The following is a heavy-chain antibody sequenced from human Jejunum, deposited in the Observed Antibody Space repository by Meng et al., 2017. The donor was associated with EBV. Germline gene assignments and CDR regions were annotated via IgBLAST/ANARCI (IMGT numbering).Heavy chain of an antibody. CDR3: ARASPEILLKY. D-gene: IGHD1-14*01. J-gene: IGHJ4*02. CDR1: GHFTNNNKW. V-gene: IGHV4-4*01. CDR2: IYHSGTT. Sequence: QRQEAGAGVVPPARVQSLTCVVSGHFTNNNKWWSWVRPPPGNGLEGSGEIYHSGTTYYNPSLKSRVTISLDTSERQFSWRLTSVTAADTAIYCCARASPEILLKYWGQGTLVTVSS.